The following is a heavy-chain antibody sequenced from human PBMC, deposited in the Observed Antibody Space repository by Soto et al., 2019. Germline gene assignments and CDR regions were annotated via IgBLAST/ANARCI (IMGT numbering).Heavy chain of an antibody. CDR2: IKGDGSEA. V-gene: IGHV3-7*03. CDR3: AKGALSKTIAVAAYKAPLDY. D-gene: IGHD6-19*01. J-gene: IGHJ4*02. Sequence: EVQLVESGGDLVQPGGSLRLSCVASEFSISAYWMSWVRQAPGKGLEWVANIKGDGSEARYVDSAKDRFLISRDNTKNSLYLQMNSLRPEDTALYYCAKGALSKTIAVAAYKAPLDYWGQGTLVTVSS. CDR1: EFSISAYW.